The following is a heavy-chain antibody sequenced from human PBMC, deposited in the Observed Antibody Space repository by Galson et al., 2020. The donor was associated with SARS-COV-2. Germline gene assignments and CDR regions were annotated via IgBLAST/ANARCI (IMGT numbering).Heavy chain of an antibody. CDR1: GGSFRNYY. CDR3: ARGAEERRIIVVVPDYYSYMEV. CDR2: INHRGST. J-gene: IGHJ6*03. Sequence: SETLSLTCAVYGGSFRNYYWTWIRQSPEKGLEWLGEINHRGSTNYNPSLKSRVAISIDASKNQFSLSLSSVTAADTAVYYCARGAEERRIIVVVPDYYSYMEVWGSGTTVTVSS. V-gene: IGHV4-34*01. D-gene: IGHD2-15*01.